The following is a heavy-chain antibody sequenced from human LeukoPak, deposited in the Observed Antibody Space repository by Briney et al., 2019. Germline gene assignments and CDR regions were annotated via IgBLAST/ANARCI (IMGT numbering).Heavy chain of an antibody. CDR1: GGSISSYY. CDR3: ASTGSSGWGYDAFDI. V-gene: IGHV4-59*08. J-gene: IGHJ3*02. CDR2: IYYSGST. Sequence: PSETLSLTCTVSGGSISSYYWSWIRQPPGKGLEWIGYIYYSGSTNYNPSLKSRVTISVDTSKNQFSLKLSSVTAADTAVYYCASTGSSGWGYDAFDIWGQGTMVTVSS. D-gene: IGHD6-19*01.